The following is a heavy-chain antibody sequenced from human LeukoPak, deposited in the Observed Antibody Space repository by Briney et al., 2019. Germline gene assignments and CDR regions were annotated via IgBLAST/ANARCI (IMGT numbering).Heavy chain of an antibody. CDR2: IYYTAST. CDR1: GGSISNYY. CDR3: ARDSPSVVVVPAAIQGWFDP. D-gene: IGHD2-2*02. Sequence: PSETLSLTCTVSGGSISNYYWSWIRQPPGKGLEWIGYIYYTASTKYNPSLKSRVTISVDTSKNQFSLKLSSVTAADTAVYYCARDSPSVVVVPAAIQGWFDPWGQGTLVAVSS. V-gene: IGHV4-59*12. J-gene: IGHJ5*02.